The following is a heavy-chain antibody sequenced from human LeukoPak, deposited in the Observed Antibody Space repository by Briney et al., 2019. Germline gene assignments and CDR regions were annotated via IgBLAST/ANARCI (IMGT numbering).Heavy chain of an antibody. CDR3: ERGQDNWNYENWFDP. CDR2: MNPNSGNT. D-gene: IGHD1-7*01. Sequence: ASVKVSFKASGGTFTSYDINWVRQATGQGLEWMGWMNPNSGNTGYAQKFQGRVTMNRNTSISTAYMELSSLRSEDTAVYYCERGQDNWNYENWFDPWGQGTLVTVSS. J-gene: IGHJ5*02. V-gene: IGHV1-8*01. CDR1: GGTFTSYD.